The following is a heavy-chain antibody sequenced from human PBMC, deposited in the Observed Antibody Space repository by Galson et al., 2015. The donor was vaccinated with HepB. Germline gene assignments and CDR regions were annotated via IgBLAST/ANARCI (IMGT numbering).Heavy chain of an antibody. J-gene: IGHJ3*02. D-gene: IGHD2-15*01. CDR1: GFTFSNAW. CDR2: IKSKTDGGTT. CDR3: AKDSGYRETQLADDAFDI. V-gene: IGHV3-15*05. Sequence: SLRLSCAASGFTFSNAWMSWVRQAPGKGPEWVGRIKSKTDGGTTDYAAPVKGRFTISRDDSKNSLYLQMNSLRTEDTALYYCAKDSGYRETQLADDAFDIWGQGTMVTVSS.